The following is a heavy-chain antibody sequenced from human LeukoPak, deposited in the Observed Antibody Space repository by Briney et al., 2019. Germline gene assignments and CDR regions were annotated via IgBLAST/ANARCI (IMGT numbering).Heavy chain of an antibody. Sequence: ASVKVSCKASGYTFTGYYMHWVRQAPGQGLEWMGWINPNSGGTNYAQKFQGRVTMTRDTSISTAYMELSRLRSDDTAVYYCARVVAYWYYFDYWGQGTLVTVSS. CDR3: ARVVAYWYYFDY. CDR1: GYTFTGYY. V-gene: IGHV1-2*02. D-gene: IGHD2-8*02. CDR2: INPNSGGT. J-gene: IGHJ4*02.